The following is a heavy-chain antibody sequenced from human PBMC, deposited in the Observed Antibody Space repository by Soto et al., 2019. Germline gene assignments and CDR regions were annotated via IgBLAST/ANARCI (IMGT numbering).Heavy chain of an antibody. V-gene: IGHV3-7*01. CDR2: IKQDGSEK. D-gene: IGHD3-16*01. J-gene: IGHJ6*03. CDR1: GFKFSSCW. CDR3: ASDALNDLDRSYMDV. Sequence: VESLRPSCENSGFKFSSCWLSCVRQAPGKGLEGVANIKQDGSEKYYVDSVKGRFTISRDNAKNSLYLQMNSLGAEDTAVYYCASDALNDLDRSYMDVWGKGT.